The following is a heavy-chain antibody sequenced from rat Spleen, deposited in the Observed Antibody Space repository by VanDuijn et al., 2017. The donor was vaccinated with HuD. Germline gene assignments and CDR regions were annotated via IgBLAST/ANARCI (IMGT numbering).Heavy chain of an antibody. D-gene: IGHD1-4*01. CDR2: IWTGGNT. CDR3: ARELPGYNPFDY. Sequence: QMQLKESGPGLVQPSQTLSLTCTVSGFSLTSYHVSWVRQPPGKGLEWMGVIWTGGNTESNSTLKSRLSISRDTSKSQVFLKMNSLQTEDTATYYCARELPGYNPFDYWGQGVMVTVSS. J-gene: IGHJ2*01. V-gene: IGHV2-43*01. CDR1: GFSLTSYH.